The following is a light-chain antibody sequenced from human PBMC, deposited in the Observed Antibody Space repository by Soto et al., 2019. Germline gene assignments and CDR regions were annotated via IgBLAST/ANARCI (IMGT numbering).Light chain of an antibody. Sequence: QSVLTQPPSVSGAPGQTITISCTGSSSNIGADFGVHWYQQLPGAAPKLVIFVNTNRPSGVPDRFSGSKSGTSASLAISGLRSEDEADYYCGGWDDSLSGPVFGGGTKLTVL. CDR1: SSNIGADFG. CDR3: GGWDDSLSGPV. V-gene: IGLV1-40*01. CDR2: VNT. J-gene: IGLJ2*01.